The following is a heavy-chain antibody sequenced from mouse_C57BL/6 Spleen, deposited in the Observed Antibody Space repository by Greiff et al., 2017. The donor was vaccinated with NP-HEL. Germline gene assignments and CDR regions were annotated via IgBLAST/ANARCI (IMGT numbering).Heavy chain of an antibody. D-gene: IGHD2-5*01. Sequence: QVQLQQSGAELVKPGASVKLSCKASGYTFTEYTIHWVKQRPGQGLEWIGWFYPGSGSIKYNEKFKDKATLTADKSSITVYMELNRLTSEDSAVYFCARHEIVTEALDYWGQGTSVTVSS. CDR1: GYTFTEYT. V-gene: IGHV1-62-2*01. J-gene: IGHJ4*01. CDR2: FYPGSGSI. CDR3: ARHEIVTEALDY.